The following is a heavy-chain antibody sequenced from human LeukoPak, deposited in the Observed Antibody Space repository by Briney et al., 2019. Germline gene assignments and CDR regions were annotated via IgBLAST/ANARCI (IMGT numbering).Heavy chain of an antibody. CDR1: GYTFTGYY. D-gene: IGHD6-13*01. Sequence: ASVKVSCKASGYTFTGYYMHWVRQAPGQGPEWMGWINPNSGGTNYAQKFQGRVTMTRETSISTAYMELSRLRSDDTAVYYCARVDSSSWSYDYWGQGTLVTVSS. V-gene: IGHV1-2*02. CDR2: INPNSGGT. CDR3: ARVDSSSWSYDY. J-gene: IGHJ4*02.